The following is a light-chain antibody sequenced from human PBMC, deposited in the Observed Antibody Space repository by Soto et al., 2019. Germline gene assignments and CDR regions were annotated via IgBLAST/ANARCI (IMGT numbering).Light chain of an antibody. CDR2: QDS. V-gene: IGLV3-1*01. CDR3: QAWDSSVV. J-gene: IGLJ2*01. CDR1: KLGDKY. Sequence: SYELTQPPSVSVSPGQTASITCSGDKLGDKYACWYQQKPGQSPVLVIYQDSKRPSGIPERFSGSHSGNTATLTISGTQAMDEADYYCQAWDSSVVFGGGTKVTVL.